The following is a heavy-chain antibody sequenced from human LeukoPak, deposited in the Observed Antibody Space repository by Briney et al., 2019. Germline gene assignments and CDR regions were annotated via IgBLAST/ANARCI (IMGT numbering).Heavy chain of an antibody. Sequence: GGSLRLSCAASGFTFSSYAMSWVRQAPGKGLEWDSAISGSGGSTYYADSVKGRFTISRDNSKNTLYLQMNSLRAEDTAVYYCAKVLSYYDTSGYLLYWGQGTLVTVSS. CDR3: AKVLSYYDTSGYLLY. D-gene: IGHD3-22*01. CDR1: GFTFSSYA. CDR2: ISGSGGST. J-gene: IGHJ4*02. V-gene: IGHV3-23*01.